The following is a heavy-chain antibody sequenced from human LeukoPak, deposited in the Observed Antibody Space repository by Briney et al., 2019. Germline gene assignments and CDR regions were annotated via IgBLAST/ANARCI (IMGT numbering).Heavy chain of an antibody. D-gene: IGHD3-22*01. Sequence: ASVKVSCKASGYTFTSYGISWVRQAPGQGLEWMGWINPNSGGTNYAQKFQGRVTMTRDTSISTAYMELSRLRSDDTAVYYCARDYYDSSGYYYPFDYWGQGTLVTVSS. CDR1: GYTFTSYG. CDR2: INPNSGGT. J-gene: IGHJ4*02. CDR3: ARDYYDSSGYYYPFDY. V-gene: IGHV1-2*02.